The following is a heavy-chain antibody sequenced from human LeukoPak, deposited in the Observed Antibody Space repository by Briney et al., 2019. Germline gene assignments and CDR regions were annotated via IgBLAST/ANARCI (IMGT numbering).Heavy chain of an antibody. CDR3: ARNRRSYDSSGYQNYFAY. Sequence: SETLSLTCTVSGGSITRGAYYWGWIRQPPGKGLEWIGSINYSGSTYSNPSLKSRVTISVDTSKNQFSLKLISVTAADTAVYYCARNRRSYDSSGYQNYFAYWGQGTLVIVSS. CDR1: GGSITRGAYY. D-gene: IGHD3-22*01. CDR2: INYSGST. J-gene: IGHJ4*02. V-gene: IGHV4-39*01.